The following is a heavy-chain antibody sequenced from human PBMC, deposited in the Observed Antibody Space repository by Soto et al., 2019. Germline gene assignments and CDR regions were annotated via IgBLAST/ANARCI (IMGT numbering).Heavy chain of an antibody. CDR2: ISTYNGNS. D-gene: IGHD6-13*01. J-gene: IGHJ5*01. CDR1: GYTFNTYG. V-gene: IGHV1-18*01. Sequence: QVQLVQSGAEVKKPGASVKVSCKASGYTFNTYGISWVRQAPGQGLERMGWISTYNGNSNYVQKFQSRVTISTDTSTSTAYMELGSLIFDDTAVYYCARNEGTAAGVFDCWGQGYLVTVSS. CDR3: ARNEGTAAGVFDC.